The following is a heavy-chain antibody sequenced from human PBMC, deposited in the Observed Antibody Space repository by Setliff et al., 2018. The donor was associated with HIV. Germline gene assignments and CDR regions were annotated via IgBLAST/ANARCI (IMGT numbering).Heavy chain of an antibody. J-gene: IGHJ6*04. CDR2: IYYSGST. Sequence: SETLSLTCTVSGGSISSYYWSWIRQPPGKGLEWIGYIYYSGSTNYNPSLKSRVTISVDTSKKQFSLKVASVTAADTAVYFCVGVPSYYGTGTLWVWGKGITVTVSS. CDR3: VGVPSYYGTGTLWV. CDR1: GGSISSYY. V-gene: IGHV4-59*12. D-gene: IGHD3-10*01.